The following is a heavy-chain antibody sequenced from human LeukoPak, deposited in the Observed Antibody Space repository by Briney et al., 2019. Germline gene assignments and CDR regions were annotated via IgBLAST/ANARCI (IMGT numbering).Heavy chain of an antibody. CDR3: AGPPRPEMIGWYLY. D-gene: IGHD6-19*01. V-gene: IGHV4-59*08. J-gene: IGHJ4*02. CDR2: IYNSGTT. CDR1: GGSISRYY. Sequence: KPSATLSLTCTVSGGSISRYYWGWIRQPPGKGLEWIGYIYNSGTTNYNPSLKSRVTMSVDTSKNQISLKLSSVTAADTAMYYCAGPPRPEMIGWYLYWGQGTLVSVSS.